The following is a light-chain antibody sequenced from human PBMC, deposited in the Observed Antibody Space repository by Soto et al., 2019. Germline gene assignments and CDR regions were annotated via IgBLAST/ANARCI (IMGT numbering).Light chain of an antibody. Sequence: DSLMTQSPSTLSCSVGDRVTITCLASQTISSWLAWYQQKPGKAPKLLISQASNLDSGVPSRFSGSGSGTEFNLTISSLQPEDFATYYCQQYNSFIWTFGQGTKVDIK. CDR3: QQYNSFIWT. CDR2: QAS. J-gene: IGKJ1*01. V-gene: IGKV1-5*03. CDR1: QTISSW.